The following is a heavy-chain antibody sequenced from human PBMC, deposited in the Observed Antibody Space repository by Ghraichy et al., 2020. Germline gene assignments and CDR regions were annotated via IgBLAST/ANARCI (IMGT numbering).Heavy chain of an antibody. J-gene: IGHJ4*02. D-gene: IGHD3-22*01. CDR3: ARGENYYDSSGYLDY. V-gene: IGHV3-7*03. CDR2: IKQDGSEK. Sequence: ESLNISCAASRFTFSVYWMTWVRQAPGKGLEWVANIKQDGSEKYYVDSVKGRFTISRDNAKNSLYLQMNSLRAEDTAVYYCARGENYYDSSGYLDYWGQGTLVTVSS. CDR1: RFTFSVYW.